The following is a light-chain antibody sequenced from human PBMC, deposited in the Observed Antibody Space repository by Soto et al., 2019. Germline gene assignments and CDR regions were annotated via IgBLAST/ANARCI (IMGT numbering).Light chain of an antibody. CDR2: DAS. Sequence: EIVLTQSPATLSLSPEEKATLSCRASQSVSSYLAWYQQKPGQAPRLLIYDASNRATGIPARFSGSGSGTDFTLTIRSIATEDSAVYYCQQRSNRHISFGQGTRREI. CDR3: QQRSNRHIS. J-gene: IGKJ5*01. CDR1: QSVSSY. V-gene: IGKV3-11*01.